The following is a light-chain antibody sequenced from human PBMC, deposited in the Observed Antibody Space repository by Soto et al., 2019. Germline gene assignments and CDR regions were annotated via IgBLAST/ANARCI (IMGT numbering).Light chain of an antibody. CDR3: CSYAGSNTLYV. V-gene: IGLV2-23*02. Sequence: QSALTQPASVSGSPGQSITISCTGTSGDVGSYNHVSWYQQHSGKPPKLMIYEVSERPSGVSTRFSGSKSGTTASLTISGLQAEDDAEYYCCSYAGSNTLYVFRTGTKVTVL. CDR2: EVS. J-gene: IGLJ1*01. CDR1: SGDVGSYNH.